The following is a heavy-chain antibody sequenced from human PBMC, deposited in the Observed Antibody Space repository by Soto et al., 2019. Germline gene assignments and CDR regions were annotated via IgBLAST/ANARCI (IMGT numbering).Heavy chain of an antibody. CDR1: GYIFTAYS. Sequence: ASVKVSCKASGYIFTAYSMHWVRQAPGQGLEWLGWINPNSGDTIYAQKFQDMVTMTCDTSVSTAYLELSSLSSDDTALYYCAREASAVVSLDYWGQGTLVTVSS. D-gene: IGHD2-15*01. V-gene: IGHV1-2*02. CDR2: INPNSGDT. CDR3: AREASAVVSLDY. J-gene: IGHJ4*02.